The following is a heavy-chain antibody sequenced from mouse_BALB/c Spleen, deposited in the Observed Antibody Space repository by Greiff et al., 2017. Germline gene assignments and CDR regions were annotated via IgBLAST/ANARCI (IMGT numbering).Heavy chain of an antibody. V-gene: IGHV5-9-4*01. Sequence: EVKLVESGGGLVKPGGSLKLSCAASGFTFSSYAMSWVRQSPEKRLEWVAEISSGGSYTYYPDTVTGRFTISRDNAKNTLYLEMSSLRSEDTAMYYCARADSSGPAMDYWGQGTSVTVSS. D-gene: IGHD3-2*01. CDR3: ARADSSGPAMDY. CDR1: GFTFSSYA. CDR2: ISSGGSYT. J-gene: IGHJ4*01.